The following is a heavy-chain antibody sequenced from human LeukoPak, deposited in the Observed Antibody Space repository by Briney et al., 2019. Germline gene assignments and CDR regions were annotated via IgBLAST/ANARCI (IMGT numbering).Heavy chain of an antibody. J-gene: IGHJ3*02. CDR2: INPSGGST. D-gene: IGHD2-21*02. Sequence: ASVKVSCKASGYTFTSYYMHWVRQAPGQGLEWMGIINPSGGSTSYAQKFQGRVTMTRDTSTSTVYMELSSLRSEDTAVYYCAREDAEIIVVVSASNAFDIWGQGTMVTVSS. V-gene: IGHV1-46*01. CDR3: AREDAEIIVVVSASNAFDI. CDR1: GYTFTSYY.